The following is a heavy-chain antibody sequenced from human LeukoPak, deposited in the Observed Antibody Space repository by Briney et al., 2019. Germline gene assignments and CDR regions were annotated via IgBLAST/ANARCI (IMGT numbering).Heavy chain of an antibody. CDR1: GGSFSGYY. CDR2: IYTSGST. Sequence: PSETLSLTCAVYGGSFSGYYWSWIRQPPGKGLEWIGRIYTSGSTNYNPSLKSRVTMSVDTSKNQFSLKLSSVTAADTAVYYCARADPMIVVGENWFDPWGQGTLVTVSS. D-gene: IGHD3-22*01. V-gene: IGHV4-59*10. CDR3: ARADPMIVVGENWFDP. J-gene: IGHJ5*02.